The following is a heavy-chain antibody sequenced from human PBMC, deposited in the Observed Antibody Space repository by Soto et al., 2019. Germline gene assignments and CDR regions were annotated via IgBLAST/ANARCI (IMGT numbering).Heavy chain of an antibody. CDR1: GGSISSGGYY. Sequence: PSETLSLTCTVSGGSISSGGYYWSWIRQHPGKGLEWIGYIYYSGSTYYNPSLKSRVTISVDTSKNQFSLKLSSVTAADTAVYYCARDLVYSYYYDSSGYSLSGLGAFDIWGQGTMVTVSS. V-gene: IGHV4-31*03. J-gene: IGHJ3*02. CDR2: IYYSGST. D-gene: IGHD3-22*01. CDR3: ARDLVYSYYYDSSGYSLSGLGAFDI.